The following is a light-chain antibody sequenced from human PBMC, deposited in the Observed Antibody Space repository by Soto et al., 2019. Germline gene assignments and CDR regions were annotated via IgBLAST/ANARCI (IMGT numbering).Light chain of an antibody. Sequence: DIQMTQSPSSLSASVGDRVTITCRASQHITNYIAWYQQKAGEVPKLLIYAASTLQSSVPSRFSGSGSGTLFTLTISSVQPEDVATYYCQKYDSAIVTFGQGTKVEIK. CDR1: QHITNY. V-gene: IGKV1-27*01. J-gene: IGKJ1*01. CDR2: AAS. CDR3: QKYDSAIVT.